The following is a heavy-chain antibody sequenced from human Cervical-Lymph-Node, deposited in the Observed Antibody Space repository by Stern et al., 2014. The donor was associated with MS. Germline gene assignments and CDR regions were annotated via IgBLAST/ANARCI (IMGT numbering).Heavy chain of an antibody. CDR1: GYTFTSHY. J-gene: IGHJ4*02. D-gene: IGHD2-21*01. Sequence: QVQLVQSGPEVKKPGASVRVSCKASGYTFTSHYMHWVRQAPGQGLEWMGLSNPSTGSSVYAQRVQGRVAMTRDTSSAAVYLELSSLTSEETALYDCARDVARKYYFDSWGQGTLVTVSS. CDR3: ARDVARKYYFDS. V-gene: IGHV1-46*01. CDR2: SNPSTGSS.